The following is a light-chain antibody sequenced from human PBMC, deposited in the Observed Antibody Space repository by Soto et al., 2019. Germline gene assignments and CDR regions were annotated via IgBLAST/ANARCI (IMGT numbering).Light chain of an antibody. CDR2: DAS. J-gene: IGKJ4*01. CDR1: QAIRSN. Sequence: EIVMTQSPATLSVSPGERATLSCRASQAIRSNLAWYQQKPGQAPRLLIYDASSRATGVPARFSGSGSGTDFTLSSSSLQSEDSAVYFCQQYNSWPPLTFGGGTKVDIK. CDR3: QQYNSWPPLT. V-gene: IGKV3-15*01.